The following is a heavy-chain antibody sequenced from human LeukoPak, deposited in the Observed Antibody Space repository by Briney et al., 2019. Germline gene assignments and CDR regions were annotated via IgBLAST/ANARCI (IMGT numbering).Heavy chain of an antibody. CDR2: IYYSGST. Sequence: SETLSLTCTVSGGSISSGGYYWSWIRQHPGRGLEWIGFIYYSGSTNYSPSLKSRVTISVDTSKNQFSLKLSSVTAADTAVYYCARGESGNHAGFFDIWGQGTMVTVSS. D-gene: IGHD1-14*01. CDR3: ARGESGNHAGFFDI. J-gene: IGHJ3*02. V-gene: IGHV4-61*08. CDR1: GGSISSGGYY.